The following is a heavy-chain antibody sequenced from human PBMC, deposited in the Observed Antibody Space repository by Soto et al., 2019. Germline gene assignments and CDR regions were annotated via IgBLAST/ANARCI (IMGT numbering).Heavy chain of an antibody. CDR2: IIPIFGTA. CDR3: ARGRGRSIMITVGTFDP. V-gene: IGHV1-69*01. Sequence: QVQLVQSGAEVKKPGSSVKVSCKASGGTFSSYAISWVRQAPGQGLEWMGGIIPIFGTANYAQKFQGRVTITADESTSTAQMELSGLRSQDTAVYYCARGRGRSIMITVGTFDPWGKGTPVTVSS. J-gene: IGHJ5*02. D-gene: IGHD3-16*01. CDR1: GGTFSSYA.